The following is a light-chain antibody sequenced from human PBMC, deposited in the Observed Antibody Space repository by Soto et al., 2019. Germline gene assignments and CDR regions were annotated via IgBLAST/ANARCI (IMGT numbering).Light chain of an antibody. J-gene: IGKJ2*01. V-gene: IGKV1-5*01. Sequence: DIQMTQSPSTLSASVGDRVTITCRASQSISSWLAWYQQKPGKAPKLLIYDASSLECGVPSRFSGNGSGTELTITITGVQADDFATYYCQQYNSYYTFGQGTKLEIK. CDR1: QSISSW. CDR3: QQYNSYYT. CDR2: DAS.